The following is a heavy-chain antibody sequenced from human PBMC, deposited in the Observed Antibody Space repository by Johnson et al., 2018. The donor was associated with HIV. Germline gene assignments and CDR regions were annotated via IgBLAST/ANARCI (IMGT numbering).Heavy chain of an antibody. CDR1: GFTFSSYA. V-gene: IGHV3-64*04. Sequence: QVQLVESGGGLVQPGGSLRLSCAASGFTFSSYAMHWVRQPPGKGLECVSGISTTGGNTHYADSVKGRFTISRDNAKNSLYLQMNSLRAEDTALYYCARFENTLSNAFDIWGQGTMVTVSS. CDR2: ISTTGGNT. D-gene: IGHD3-10*01. J-gene: IGHJ3*02. CDR3: ARFENTLSNAFDI.